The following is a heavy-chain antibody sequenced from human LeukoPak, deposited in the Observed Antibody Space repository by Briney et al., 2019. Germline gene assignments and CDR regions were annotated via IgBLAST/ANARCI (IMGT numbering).Heavy chain of an antibody. CDR2: IYSGGST. V-gene: IGHV3-53*01. J-gene: IGHJ5*02. Sequence: PGGSLTLSSAASGFTSGSKSMGLGRRAPGKGLEWVSVIYSGGSTYYADSVKGRFTISRDKSNDTLYLQMNSLRAEDSVVYYCARGYWFDPWGQGTLVTVSS. CDR3: ARGYWFDP. CDR1: GFTSGSKS.